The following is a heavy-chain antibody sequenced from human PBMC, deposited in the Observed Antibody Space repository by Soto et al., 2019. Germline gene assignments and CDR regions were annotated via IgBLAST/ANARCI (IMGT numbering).Heavy chain of an antibody. CDR2: ISSSSSYI. CDR3: ARTWGHYYYYYYMDV. V-gene: IGHV3-21*01. J-gene: IGHJ6*03. CDR1: GFTFSSYS. Sequence: EVQLVESGGGLVKPGGSLRLSCAASGFTFSSYSMNWVRQAPGKGLEWVSSISSSSSYIYYADSVKGRFPISRDNAKNSLYLQMNSLRAEDTGVYYCARTWGHYYYYYYMDVWGKGTTVTVSS. D-gene: IGHD7-27*01.